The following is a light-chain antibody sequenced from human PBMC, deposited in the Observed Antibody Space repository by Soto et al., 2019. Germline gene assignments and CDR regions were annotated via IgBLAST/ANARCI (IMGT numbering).Light chain of an antibody. V-gene: IGLV2-11*01. CDR3: CSYAGRYSWV. CDR2: DIT. J-gene: IGLJ3*02. CDR1: SSDVGGYNY. Sequence: QSALTQPRSVSGSPGQSVTISCTGTSSDVGGYNYVSWYQQHPGIAPQLIIYDITKRPSGVPDRFSGSKSGNTASLTISGLQAEDEDDYYCCSYAGRYSWVFGGGTKLTVL.